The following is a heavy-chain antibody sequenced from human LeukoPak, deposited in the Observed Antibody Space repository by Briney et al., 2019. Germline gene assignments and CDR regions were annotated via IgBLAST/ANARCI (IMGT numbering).Heavy chain of an antibody. J-gene: IGHJ4*02. V-gene: IGHV3-21*01. D-gene: IGHD3-10*01. CDR3: ARGSSGSYYTLFDY. CDR1: GFTVSSNY. CDR2: ITSTSSYI. Sequence: PGGSLRLSCAASGFTVSSNYMSWVRQAPGKGLEWVSSITSTSSYIYYADSVKGRFTISRDNAKNSLYLQMNSLRAEDTAVYYCARGSSGSYYTLFDYWGQGTLVTVSS.